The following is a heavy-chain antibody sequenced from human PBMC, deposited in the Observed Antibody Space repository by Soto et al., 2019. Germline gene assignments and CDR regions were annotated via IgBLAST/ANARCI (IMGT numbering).Heavy chain of an antibody. J-gene: IGHJ4*02. CDR2: IYYSGIT. CDR1: GVSISNSSYY. V-gene: IGHV4-39*01. CDR3: ARQGSS. Sequence: SETLSLTCTVSGVSISNSSYYWGWIRRPPGKGLEWIGTIYYSGITYYNPSLKSRVTISVDTSKNQFSLKLTSVTAADTAVYYCARQGSSWGQGTLVTVSS.